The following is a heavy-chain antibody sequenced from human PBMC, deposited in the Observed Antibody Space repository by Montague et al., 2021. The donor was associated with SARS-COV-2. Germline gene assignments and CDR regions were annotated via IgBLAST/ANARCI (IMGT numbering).Heavy chain of an antibody. D-gene: IGHD3-10*01. CDR1: GGSISIGRYY. CDR2: IYTCGST. J-gene: IGHJ4*02. V-gene: IGHV4-61*02. Sequence: TLSLTCTVSGGSISIGRYYWNWIRQPAGKGLEWIGRIYTCGSTNYNPSLKSRVSISADTSNNQVSLSLSSVTAADTAVYYCARDGSQYYYDSRIDYWGQGILVTVSS. CDR3: ARDGSQYYYDSRIDY.